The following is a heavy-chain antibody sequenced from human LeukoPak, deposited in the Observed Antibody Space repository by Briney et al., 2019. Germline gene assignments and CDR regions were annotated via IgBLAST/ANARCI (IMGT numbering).Heavy chain of an antibody. D-gene: IGHD3-16*01. CDR2: IWYDGSNK. CDR3: ARDGGNIPGGYYFDY. J-gene: IGHJ4*02. Sequence: PGGSLRLSCAASGFTFSSYGMHWVRQAPGKGLEWVAVIWYDGSNKYYADSVKGRFTISRDNSKNTLYLQMNSLRAEDTAVYYCARDGGNIPGGYYFDYWGQGTLVTVSS. CDR1: GFTFSSYG. V-gene: IGHV3-33*01.